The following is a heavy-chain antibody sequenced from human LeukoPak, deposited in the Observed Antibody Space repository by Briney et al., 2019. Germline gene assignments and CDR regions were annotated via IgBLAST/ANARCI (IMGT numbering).Heavy chain of an antibody. J-gene: IGHJ5*02. CDR3: TREPVP. V-gene: IGHV4-4*07. Sequence: PSETLSLTCTVSGGSISNYYWSWIRQPAGRGLEWIGRMYSSGSASYNPSLKSRVTMSADMSKNQLSLKLTSVTAADTAVYYCTREPVPWGQGTLVTVSS. CDR1: GGSISNYY. CDR2: MYSSGSA.